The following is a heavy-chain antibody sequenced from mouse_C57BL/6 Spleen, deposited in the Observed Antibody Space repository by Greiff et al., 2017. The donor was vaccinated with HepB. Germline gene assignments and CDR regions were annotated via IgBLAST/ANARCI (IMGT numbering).Heavy chain of an antibody. CDR2: IYPGDGDT. CDR1: GYAFSSSW. Sequence: QVQLQQSGPELVKPGASVKISCKASGYAFSSSWMNWVKQRPGKGLEWIGRIYPGDGDTNYNGKFKGKATLTADKSSSTAYMQLSSLTSEDSAVYFCARMDSSGLESLAYWGQGTLVTVSA. D-gene: IGHD3-2*02. V-gene: IGHV1-82*01. CDR3: ARMDSSGLESLAY. J-gene: IGHJ3*01.